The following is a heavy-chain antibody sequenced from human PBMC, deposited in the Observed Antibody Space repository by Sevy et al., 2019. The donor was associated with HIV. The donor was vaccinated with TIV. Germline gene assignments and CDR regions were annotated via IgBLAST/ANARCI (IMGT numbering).Heavy chain of an antibody. V-gene: IGHV3-21*01. J-gene: IGHJ4*02. Sequence: GGSLRLSCAASGFTFSSHSMNWVRQAPGTGLEWVASISSTSSYIYHADSVKGRFTVSRDNAKNSLFLQMNNLRVDDTAVYYCAREAQVVGVDLDFWGQGTLVTVSS. D-gene: IGHD1-26*01. CDR1: GFTFSSHS. CDR3: AREAQVVGVDLDF. CDR2: ISSTSSYI.